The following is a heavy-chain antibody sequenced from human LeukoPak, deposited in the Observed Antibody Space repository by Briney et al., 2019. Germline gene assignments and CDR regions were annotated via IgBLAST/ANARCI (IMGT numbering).Heavy chain of an antibody. D-gene: IGHD3-22*01. J-gene: IGHJ4*02. CDR2: ISGSGGNT. V-gene: IGHV3-23*01. CDR1: GFTFSSYA. CDR3: AKLRDTTGYSPVDY. Sequence: PGGSLRLSCAASGFTFSSYAMSWVRQAPGKGLEWVSGISGSGGNTYYAGSVKGRFTISRDSSRNTLYLQMNSLRAEDTALYYCAKLRDTTGYSPVDYWGQGTLVTVSS.